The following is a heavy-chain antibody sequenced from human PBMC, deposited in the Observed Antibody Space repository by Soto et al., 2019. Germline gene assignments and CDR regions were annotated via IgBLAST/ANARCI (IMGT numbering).Heavy chain of an antibody. J-gene: IGHJ4*02. CDR1: AGTFSSYT. CDR3: ATSSGSGSRAFDH. V-gene: IGHV1-69*02. CDR2: IIPMLGMS. D-gene: IGHD3-10*01. Sequence: QVQLVQSGAEVKKPGSSVRVSCKASAGTFSSYTINWVRQAPGQGLEWMGRIIPMLGMSNYALRFQGRVTGIADKSTTTAYMELNRLRSDDTAVYYCATSSGSGSRAFDHWGQGTLVTVSS.